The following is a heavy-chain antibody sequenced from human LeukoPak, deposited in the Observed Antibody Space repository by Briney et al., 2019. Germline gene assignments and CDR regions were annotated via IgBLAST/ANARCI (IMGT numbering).Heavy chain of an antibody. CDR1: GDSISSGNFY. CDR2: IDSTGRT. J-gene: IGHJ3*01. CDR3: VGENAFDV. Sequence: SETLSLTCTVSGDSISSGNFYWGWARQSPGKGLEWIGHIDSTGRTNYDPALNSRVTVSLDMSKNQFSLRLTSVTAADTAIYYCVGENAFDVWGQGALVTVSS. V-gene: IGHV4-39*07.